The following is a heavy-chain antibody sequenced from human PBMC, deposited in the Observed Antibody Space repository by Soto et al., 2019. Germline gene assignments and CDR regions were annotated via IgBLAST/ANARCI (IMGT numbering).Heavy chain of an antibody. V-gene: IGHV3-30-3*01. J-gene: IGHJ4*02. CDR1: GFTFGHYA. CDR3: ARAPGTQYYFDY. Sequence: GGSLRLSCAASGFTFGHYAIHWVRQAPGKGLEWVAVISYDGSDKYYADSVKGRFLISRDNSKSTLYLQMTSLRLEDTAVYYCARAPGTQYYFDYWGQGTLVTVSS. CDR2: ISYDGSDK. D-gene: IGHD1-7*01.